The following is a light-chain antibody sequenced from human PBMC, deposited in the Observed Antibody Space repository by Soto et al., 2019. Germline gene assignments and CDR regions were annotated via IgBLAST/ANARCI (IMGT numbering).Light chain of an antibody. CDR3: QSYDSRSVI. J-gene: IGLJ2*01. Sequence: QSVLTQPPSVSGAPGQRVTISCTGSSSNIGAGYEVHWYQQVPGAAPKLLIFGDSNRPSGVPERISGSKSGASASLAITGLQAEDEADYYCQSYDSRSVIFGGGTKSPS. CDR1: SSNIGAGYE. CDR2: GDS. V-gene: IGLV1-40*01.